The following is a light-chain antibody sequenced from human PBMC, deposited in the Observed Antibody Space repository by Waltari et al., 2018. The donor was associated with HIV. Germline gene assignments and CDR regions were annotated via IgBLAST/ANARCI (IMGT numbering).Light chain of an antibody. J-gene: IGKJ4*01. CDR1: QSLLHISGYNY. Sequence: DIVMTQSPLSLPVTPGEPASISCRSSQSLLHISGYNYLSWYLRKPGQSPQLLIYRASNRASGVPDRFSGNASGTNFTLQISRVEAEDVGIYYCMQALQTPPTFGGGTNVEVK. V-gene: IGKV2-28*01. CDR2: RAS. CDR3: MQALQTPPT.